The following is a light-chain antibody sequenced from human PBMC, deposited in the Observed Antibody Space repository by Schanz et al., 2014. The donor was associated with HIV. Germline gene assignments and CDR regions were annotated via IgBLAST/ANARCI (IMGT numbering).Light chain of an antibody. J-gene: IGLJ1*01. CDR2: DVS. CDR1: SGDVGSYNY. V-gene: IGLV2-14*03. Sequence: QSALTQPASVSGSPGQSISISCTGTSGDVGSYNYVSWYQQHPGKAPKLMIYDVSNRPSGVSNCFSGSKSGNTASLTISGLQAEDEADYYCSSHAGGNNYVFGSGTKLTVL. CDR3: SSHAGGNNYV.